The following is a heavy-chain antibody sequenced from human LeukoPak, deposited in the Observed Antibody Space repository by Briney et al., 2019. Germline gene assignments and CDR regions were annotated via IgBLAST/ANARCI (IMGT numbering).Heavy chain of an antibody. CDR1: GFTFSSYV. V-gene: IGHV3-33*01. D-gene: IGHD6-13*01. CDR3: ATAQPTSSWTGFNV. CDR2: IWFDGTNK. J-gene: IGHJ3*01. Sequence: PGRSLRLSCAASGFTFSSYVMHWVRQAPGKGLEWVAIIWFDGTNKYYADSVKGRFTISRDNSKDALYLQMDSLGAEDTAVYYCATAQPTSSWTGFNVWGQGTMVTVS.